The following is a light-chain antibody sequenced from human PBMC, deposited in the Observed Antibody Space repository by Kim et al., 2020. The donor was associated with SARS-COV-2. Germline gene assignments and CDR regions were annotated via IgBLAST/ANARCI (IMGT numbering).Light chain of an antibody. CDR3: SAWDSSLSAWV. Sequence: QNATRTCPGNSNSVVNQGAAWLQQHQDHPPKLLSYRNNNRPSGISERLSASRSGNTASLTITGLQPEDEADYYCSAWDSSLSAWVFGGGTQLTVL. V-gene: IGLV10-54*01. CDR1: SNSVVNQG. J-gene: IGLJ3*02. CDR2: RNN.